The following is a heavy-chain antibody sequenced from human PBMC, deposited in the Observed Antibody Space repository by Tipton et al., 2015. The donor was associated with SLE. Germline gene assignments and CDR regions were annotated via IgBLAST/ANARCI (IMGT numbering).Heavy chain of an antibody. CDR1: GGSISSSSYY. CDR2: IYYSGST. CDR3: ARGEYSSSSGYFDY. D-gene: IGHD6-6*01. V-gene: IGHV4-39*07. J-gene: IGHJ4*02. Sequence: TLSLTCTVSGGSISSSSYYWGWIRQPPGKGLEWIGSIYYSGSTYYNPSLKSRVTISVDTSKNQFSLKLSSVTAADTAVYYCARGEYSSSSGYFDYWGQGTLVTVSS.